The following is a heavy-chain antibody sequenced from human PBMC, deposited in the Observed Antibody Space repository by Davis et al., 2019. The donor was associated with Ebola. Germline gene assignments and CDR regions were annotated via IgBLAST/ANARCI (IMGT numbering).Heavy chain of an antibody. CDR2: FYPADSSI. D-gene: IGHD6-19*01. J-gene: IGHJ6*02. CDR1: GYNFPSYW. V-gene: IGHV5-51*01. Sequence: GESLKISCKGSGYNFPSYWIAWVRQMPGKGLEWMGSFYPADSSISYSPSFHGQVTISADKSISTAYLQWSSLEASDTAMYFCARRVRSGDPGMDVWGQGTTVTVSS. CDR3: ARRVRSGDPGMDV.